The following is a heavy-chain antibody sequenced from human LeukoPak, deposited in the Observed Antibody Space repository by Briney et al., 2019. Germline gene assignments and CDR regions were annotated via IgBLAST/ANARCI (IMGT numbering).Heavy chain of an antibody. CDR1: GFTFSSYA. V-gene: IGHV3-23*01. CDR3: AKEQDNRLLLSHFDY. CDR2: VSGDGART. Sequence: PGGSLRLSCAASGFTFSSYAMNWVRQAPGKGLEWVSAVSGDGARTFYADSVKGRFTISRDNSKNTLSLQMNSLRAADTAVYFCAKEQDNRLLLSHFDYWGQGILPTVSS. D-gene: IGHD2-2*01. J-gene: IGHJ4*02.